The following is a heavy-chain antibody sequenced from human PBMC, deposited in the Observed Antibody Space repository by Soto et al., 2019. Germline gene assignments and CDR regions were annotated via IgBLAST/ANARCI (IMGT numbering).Heavy chain of an antibody. Sequence: QITLKESGPTLVKPTQTLTLTCTFSGFSLSTSGLGVGWIRQPPGKALEWLALIYWDDDKRYSPSLETRLTITKDTPKNQVVLTMTNMDPVDTATSYCAHSIAPRLFDYWGQGTLVTVSS. D-gene: IGHD2-15*01. J-gene: IGHJ4*02. CDR2: IYWDDDK. CDR3: AHSIAPRLFDY. V-gene: IGHV2-5*02. CDR1: GFSLSTSGLG.